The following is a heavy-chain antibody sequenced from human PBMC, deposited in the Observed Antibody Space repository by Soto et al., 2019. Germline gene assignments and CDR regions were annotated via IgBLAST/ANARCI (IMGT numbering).Heavy chain of an antibody. J-gene: IGHJ6*02. D-gene: IGHD5-12*01. CDR3: ARKGGYDTYYYYGMDV. CDR1: GGTFSSYV. V-gene: IGHV1-69*06. CDR2: IIPIFGTA. Sequence: GASVKVSCKASGGTFSSYVISWVRQAPGQGLEWMGGIIPIFGTANYAQKFQGRVTITADKSTSTAYMELSSLRSEDTAVYYCARKGGYDTYYYYGMDVWGQGTTVTVSS.